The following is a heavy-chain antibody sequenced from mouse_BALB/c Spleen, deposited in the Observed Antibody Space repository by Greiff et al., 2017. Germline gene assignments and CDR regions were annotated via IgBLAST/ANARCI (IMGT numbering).Heavy chain of an antibody. CDR2: IWGGGST. J-gene: IGHJ4*01. CDR3: ARSLNATDAMDY. Sequence: QVQLKQSGPGLVAPSQSLSITCTVSGFSLSRYSVHWVRQPPGKGLEWLGMIWGGGSTDYNSALKSRLSITKDNSKSQVYLKMSSLQTDDTAMYYCARSLNATDAMDYWGQGTSVTVSS. V-gene: IGHV2-6-4*01. CDR1: GFSLSRYS. D-gene: IGHD1-1*01.